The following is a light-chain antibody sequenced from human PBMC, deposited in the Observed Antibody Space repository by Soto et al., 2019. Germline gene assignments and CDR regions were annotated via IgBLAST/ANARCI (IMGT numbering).Light chain of an antibody. CDR1: SGDIGSYTY. CDR3: SSYTTNSPPVV. V-gene: IGLV2-14*01. Sequence: QSALTQPASVSGSPGQSITISCTGTSGDIGSYTYVSWYQQYPGKAPKLLISEVTNRPSGVSNRFSGSKSGNTASLTISGRQDEDEAHYYCSSYTTNSPPVVFGGGTKLTVL. J-gene: IGLJ2*01. CDR2: EVT.